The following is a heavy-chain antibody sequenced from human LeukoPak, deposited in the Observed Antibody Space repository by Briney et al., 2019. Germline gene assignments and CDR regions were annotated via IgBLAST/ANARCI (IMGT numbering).Heavy chain of an antibody. V-gene: IGHV3-53*01. J-gene: IGHJ4*02. CDR2: IYSGGST. CDR3: ERCPGYDDYGDFYYFDY. CDR1: GFTVSRNY. Sequence: GGSLRLSCAASGFTVSRNYISWVRQAPGKGLEWVSVIYSGGSTYYADSVKGRFTISRDNSKNTLYLQMNSLRAEDTAVYYCERCPGYDDYGDFYYFDYWGQGTLVTVSS. D-gene: IGHD4-17*01.